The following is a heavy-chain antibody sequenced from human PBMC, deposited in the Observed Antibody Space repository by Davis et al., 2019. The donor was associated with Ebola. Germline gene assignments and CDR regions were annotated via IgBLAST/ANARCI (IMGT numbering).Heavy chain of an antibody. J-gene: IGHJ6*02. V-gene: IGHV3-53*01. D-gene: IGHD5-18*01. CDR3: ARDTRIQLWLYRSPANYYYGMDV. CDR2: IYNVYTT. Sequence: PGGSLRLSCAASGFSVSSNYMNWVRQAPGKGLEWVSVIYNVYTTYYADSVKGRFTISRDSSKNTVYLQMSSLRAEDTAVYYCARDTRIQLWLYRSPANYYYGMDVWGQGTTVTVSS. CDR1: GFSVSSNY.